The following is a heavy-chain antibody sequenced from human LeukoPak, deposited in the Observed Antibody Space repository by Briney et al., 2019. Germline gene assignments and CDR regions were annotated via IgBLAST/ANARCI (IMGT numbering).Heavy chain of an antibody. D-gene: IGHD4-17*01. CDR1: GFTFGSYW. CDR3: TRGPLYGALDS. V-gene: IGHV3-7*01. J-gene: IGHJ4*02. CDR2: IQPDGSQG. Sequence: PGGSLRLSCVASGFTFGSYWMTWVRQAPGKGLEWVANIQPDGSQGLYVDSVKGRFIISRDNAKKSLYLQMNSLRAEDTAVYYCTRGPLYGALDSWGQGTLVTVSS.